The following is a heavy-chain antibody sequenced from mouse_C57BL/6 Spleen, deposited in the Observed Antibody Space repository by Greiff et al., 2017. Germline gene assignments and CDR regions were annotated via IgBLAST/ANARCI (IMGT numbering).Heavy chain of an antibody. D-gene: IGHD2-3*01. CDR3: ARSDGYLRGDYAMGY. Sequence: VQLQQSGAELVRPGTSVKVSCKASGYAFTNYLIEWVKQRPGQGLEWIGVINPGSGGTNYNEKFKGKATLTADKSSSTAYMQLSSLTSEDSAVYFCARSDGYLRGDYAMGYWGQGTSVTVSS. V-gene: IGHV1-54*01. CDR1: GYAFTNYL. J-gene: IGHJ4*01. CDR2: INPGSGGT.